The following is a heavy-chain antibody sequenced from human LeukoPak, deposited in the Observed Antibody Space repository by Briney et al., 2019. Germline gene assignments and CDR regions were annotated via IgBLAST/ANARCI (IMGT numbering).Heavy chain of an antibody. CDR1: GYTFTSYF. D-gene: IGHD1-26*01. Sequence: ASVKVSCKASGYTFTSYFMHWVRQAPGQGLEWMGIINPSRGSPNYAQKFQGRIIVTRDTSTSTVYMELSSLRSEDTAVYYCAREVRTGGGATDSWGQGTLVTVSS. CDR2: INPSRGSP. J-gene: IGHJ4*02. V-gene: IGHV1-46*01. CDR3: AREVRTGGGATDS.